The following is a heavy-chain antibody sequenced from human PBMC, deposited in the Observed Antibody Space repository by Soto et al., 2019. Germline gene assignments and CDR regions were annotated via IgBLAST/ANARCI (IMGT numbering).Heavy chain of an antibody. CDR2: IWNDGRDK. V-gene: IGHV3-33*01. Sequence: QVQVVESGGGVVQPGRSLRLSCAASGFTFSNYAVNWVRQAPGKGLEWVATIWNDGRDKYYGDTVKGRFTISGDTSKNTLVLQMNSLRPEDTAVYYCARASGASWAASGYWGQGTLVTVSS. CDR3: ARASGASWAASGY. J-gene: IGHJ4*02. CDR1: GFTFSNYA. D-gene: IGHD2-2*01.